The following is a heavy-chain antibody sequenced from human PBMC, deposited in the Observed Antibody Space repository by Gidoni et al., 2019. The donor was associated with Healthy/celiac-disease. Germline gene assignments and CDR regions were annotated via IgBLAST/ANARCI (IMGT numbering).Heavy chain of an antibody. D-gene: IGHD5-18*01. J-gene: IGHJ6*02. CDR2: ISSSSSYI. Sequence: EVQLVESGGGLVKPGGSLRLHCAASGFTFSSYSRTWVRQAPGKGLEWVSAISSSSSYIYYADSVKGRFTSSRYNAKNSLYLQMNSLRAEDTAVYYCARDPVDTAMVTPPWGMDVWGQGTTVTVSS. CDR3: ARDPVDTAMVTPPWGMDV. V-gene: IGHV3-21*01. CDR1: GFTFSSYS.